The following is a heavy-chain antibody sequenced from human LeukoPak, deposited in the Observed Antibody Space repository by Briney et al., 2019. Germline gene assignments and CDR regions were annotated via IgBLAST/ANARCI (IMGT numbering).Heavy chain of an antibody. J-gene: IGHJ4*02. CDR1: GFTFSSYA. CDR3: ASSWWGQQLVVVC. V-gene: IGHV3-23*01. CDR2: TSGSGGST. D-gene: IGHD6-13*01. Sequence: GGSLRLSCAASGFTFSSYAMSWVRQAPGKGLEWVSATSGSGGSTYYADSVKGRFTISRDNSKNTLYLQMNSLRAEATAVYSCASSWWGQQLVVVCWRRGTLVSVSS.